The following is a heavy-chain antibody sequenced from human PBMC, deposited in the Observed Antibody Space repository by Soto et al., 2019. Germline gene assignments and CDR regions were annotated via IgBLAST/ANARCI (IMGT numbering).Heavy chain of an antibody. V-gene: IGHV4-39*01. D-gene: IGHD2-2*01. CDR1: GGSISSKSYS. Sequence: LSLTCSVSGGSISSKSYSWGWIRQPPGKGLEWIGTFYYSENTYYNPSLKSRVTISVDTSKNQFSLKLSSVTAADTAVYYCAKLAGYCSGNSCHGDYAMDVWGQGT. CDR3: AKLAGYCSGNSCHGDYAMDV. J-gene: IGHJ6*02. CDR2: FYYSENT.